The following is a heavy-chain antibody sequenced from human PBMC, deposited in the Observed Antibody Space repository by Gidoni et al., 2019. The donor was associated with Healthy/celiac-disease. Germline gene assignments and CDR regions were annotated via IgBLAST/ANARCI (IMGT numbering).Heavy chain of an antibody. CDR1: GGSISSYY. J-gene: IGHJ4*02. D-gene: IGHD6-13*01. Sequence: QVQLQESGPGLVQPSETLSLTCTVSGGSISSYYWSGIRQPPGKGLEWIGYIYYSGSTNYNPSLKSRVTISVDTSKNQFSLKLSSVTAADTAVYYCASSPRSIAAAGTGDYYFDYWGQGTLVTVSS. CDR2: IYYSGST. CDR3: ASSPRSIAAAGTGDYYFDY. V-gene: IGHV4-59*01.